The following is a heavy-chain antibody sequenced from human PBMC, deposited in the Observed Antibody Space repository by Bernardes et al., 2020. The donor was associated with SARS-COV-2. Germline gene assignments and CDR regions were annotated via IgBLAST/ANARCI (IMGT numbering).Heavy chain of an antibody. Sequence: GGSLRLSRAASGFTFSSYWMHWVRQAPGKGLVWVSRINSDGSSTSYADSVKGRFTISRDNAKNTLYLQMNSLRAEDTAVYYCARAGCLGGDCIVRENNWFDPWGQGTLVTVSS. J-gene: IGHJ5*02. CDR3: ARAGCLGGDCIVRENNWFDP. CDR1: GFTFSSYW. V-gene: IGHV3-74*01. D-gene: IGHD2-21*02. CDR2: INSDGSST.